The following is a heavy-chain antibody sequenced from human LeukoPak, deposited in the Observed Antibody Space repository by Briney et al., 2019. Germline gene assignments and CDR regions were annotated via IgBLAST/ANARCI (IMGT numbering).Heavy chain of an antibody. D-gene: IGHD2-15*01. CDR1: GGSISSYY. Sequence: SETLSLTCTVSGGSISSYYWSWIRQPPGKGLEWIGYIYYSGSTNYNPSLKSRVTISVDTSKNQFSLRLSSVTAADTAVYYCARGGGYCSGGSCYAFDYWGQGTLVTVSS. CDR2: IYYSGST. J-gene: IGHJ4*02. CDR3: ARGGGYCSGGSCYAFDY. V-gene: IGHV4-59*01.